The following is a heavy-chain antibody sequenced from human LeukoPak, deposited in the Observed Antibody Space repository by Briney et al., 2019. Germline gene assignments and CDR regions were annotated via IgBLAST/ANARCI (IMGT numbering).Heavy chain of an antibody. D-gene: IGHD2-21*02. J-gene: IGHJ4*02. CDR3: ARLSCGGDCSTGYFDY. Sequence: PSETLSLTWSVSGGSISSYYWSWIRQPPGKGLECIGYIYYSGSTNYNPSLKSRVTMSVDTSKNQFSLKLSSVTAADTAVYYCARLSCGGDCSTGYFDYWGQGTLVTVSS. CDR2: IYYSGST. CDR1: GGSISSYY. V-gene: IGHV4-59*12.